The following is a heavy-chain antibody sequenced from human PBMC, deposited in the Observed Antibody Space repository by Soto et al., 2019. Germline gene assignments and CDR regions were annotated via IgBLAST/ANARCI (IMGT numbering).Heavy chain of an antibody. V-gene: IGHV3-23*01. D-gene: IGHD2-15*01. CDR3: AKDRPRDYSEAAPKGDWFDP. J-gene: IGHJ5*02. CDR2: ISSSGVST. CDR1: GFTFSTHA. Sequence: PGGSLRLSCTASGFTFSTHAMTWVRQAPGKGLEWVSTISSSGVSTNYADSMRGRFTISRDNSKNTLYLQMNSLRAEDTAIYYCAKDRPRDYSEAAPKGDWFDPWGQGTLVTVSS.